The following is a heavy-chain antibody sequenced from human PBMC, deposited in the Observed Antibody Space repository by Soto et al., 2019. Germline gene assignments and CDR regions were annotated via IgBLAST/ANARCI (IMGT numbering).Heavy chain of an antibody. J-gene: IGHJ6*03. D-gene: IGHD5-12*01. V-gene: IGHV3-64*01. CDR3: AREVATIWSRDYYMDV. CDR1: GFTFSSYA. CDR2: ISSNGGST. Sequence: GGSLRLSCAASGFTFSSYAMHWVRQAPGKGLEYVSAISSNGGSTYYANSVKGRFTISRDNSKNTLYLQMGSLRAEDMAVYYCAREVATIWSRDYYMDVWGKGTTVTVSS.